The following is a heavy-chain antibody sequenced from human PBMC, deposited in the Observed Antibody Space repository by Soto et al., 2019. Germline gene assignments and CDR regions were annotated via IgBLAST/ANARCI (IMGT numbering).Heavy chain of an antibody. CDR2: ISGSGGST. V-gene: IGHV3-23*01. CDR3: AKPYCSSTSCYGVTGHYYYYMDV. D-gene: IGHD2-2*01. J-gene: IGHJ6*03. CDR1: GFTFSSYA. Sequence: GGSLRLSCAASGFTFSSYAMSWVRQAPGKGLEWVSAISGSGGSTYYADSVKGRFTISRDNSKSTLYLQMNSLRAEDTAVYYCAKPYCSSTSCYGVTGHYYYYMDVRGKGTTVTVSS.